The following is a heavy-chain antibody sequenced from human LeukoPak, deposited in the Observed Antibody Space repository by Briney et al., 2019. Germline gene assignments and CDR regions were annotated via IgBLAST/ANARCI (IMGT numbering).Heavy chain of an antibody. CDR3: ASQTYYDILDAFDI. V-gene: IGHV4-59*08. CDR2: IYYSGST. CDR1: GGSISSYY. J-gene: IGHJ3*02. Sequence: SETLSLTCTVSGGSISSYYWSWIRQPPGKGLEWIGYIYYSGSTNYNPSLKSRVTISVDTSKNQFSLKLSSVTAADTAVYYCASQTYYDILDAFDIWGQGSMVTVSS. D-gene: IGHD3-9*01.